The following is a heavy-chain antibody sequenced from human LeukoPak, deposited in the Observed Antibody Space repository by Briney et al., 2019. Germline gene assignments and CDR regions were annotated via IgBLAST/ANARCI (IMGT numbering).Heavy chain of an antibody. J-gene: IGHJ6*02. CDR3: ACTWDQLPNYYYYGMDV. D-gene: IGHD2-2*01. CDR1: GFTFSSYA. CDR2: ISGSGGST. V-gene: IGHV3-23*01. Sequence: PGGSLRLSCAASGFTFSSYAMSWVRQAPGKGLEWVSAISGSGGSTYYADSVKGRFTISRDNSKNTLYLQMNSLRAEDTAVYYCACTWDQLPNYYYYGMDVWGQGTTVTVSS.